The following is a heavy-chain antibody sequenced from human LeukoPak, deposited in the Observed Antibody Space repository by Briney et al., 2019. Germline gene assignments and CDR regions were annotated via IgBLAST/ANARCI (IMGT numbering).Heavy chain of an antibody. J-gene: IGHJ4*02. D-gene: IGHD5-24*01. CDR2: IYYSGST. CDR3: ARVRRDGYNYFDY. V-gene: IGHV4-59*01. CDR1: GGSTSTYY. Sequence: SETLSLTCTVSGGSTSTYYWSWIRQPPGKGLEWIGYIYYSGSTNYNPSLKSRVTISVDTSKIQFSLKLSSVTAADTAVYYCARVRRDGYNYFDYWGQGTLVTVSS.